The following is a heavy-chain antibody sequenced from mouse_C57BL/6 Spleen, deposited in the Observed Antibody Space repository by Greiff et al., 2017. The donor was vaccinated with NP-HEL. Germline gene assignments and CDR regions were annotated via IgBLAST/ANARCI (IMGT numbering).Heavy chain of an antibody. D-gene: IGHD2-1*01. CDR1: GYTFTSYW. V-gene: IGHV1-55*01. CDR3: ARWGGNYVNFDV. CDR2: IYPGSGST. J-gene: IGHJ1*03. Sequence: QVQLQQPGAELVKPGASVKMSCKASGYTFTSYWITWVKQRPGQGLEWIGDIYPGSGSTNYNEKFKSKATLTVDTSSSTAYMQLSSLTSEDSAVYYCARWGGNYVNFDVWGTGTTVTVSS.